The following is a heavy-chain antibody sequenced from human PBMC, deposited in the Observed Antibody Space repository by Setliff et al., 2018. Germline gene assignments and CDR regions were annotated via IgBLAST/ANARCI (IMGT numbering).Heavy chain of an antibody. Sequence: PSETLSLTCNVSGGSVSSTSHYWGWIRQPPGKGMEWIGSVYYSGYTYYNPSLQSRVTMSVDTSKNQFALNLTSVTAADTAVYFCARAVDSSGYFPYWYFDLWGRGALVTVSS. D-gene: IGHD3-22*01. CDR1: GGSVSSTSHY. CDR2: VYYSGYT. V-gene: IGHV4-39*06. CDR3: ARAVDSSGYFPYWYFDL. J-gene: IGHJ2*01.